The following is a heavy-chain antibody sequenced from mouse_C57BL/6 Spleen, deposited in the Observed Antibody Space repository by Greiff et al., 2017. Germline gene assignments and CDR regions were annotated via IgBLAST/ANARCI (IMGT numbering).Heavy chain of an antibody. CDR3: AKNPLDYGNYEGAMDY. CDR1: GFSLTSYG. CDR2: IWRGGST. Sequence: VHLVESGPGLVQPSQSLSITCTVSGFSLTSYGVHWVRQSPGKGLEWLGVIWRGGSTDYNAAFMSRLGITKDNSKSQVFFKMNSLQADDTAIYYCAKNPLDYGNYEGAMDYWGQGTSVTVSS. V-gene: IGHV2-5*01. J-gene: IGHJ4*01. D-gene: IGHD2-1*01.